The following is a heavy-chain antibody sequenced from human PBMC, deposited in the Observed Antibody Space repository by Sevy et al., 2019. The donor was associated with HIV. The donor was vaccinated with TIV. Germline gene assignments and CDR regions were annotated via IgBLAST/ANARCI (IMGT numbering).Heavy chain of an antibody. V-gene: IGHV7-4-1*02. CDR1: GYTFTSYG. J-gene: IGHJ6*02. CDR2: INTNTGNP. D-gene: IGHD2-2*01. Sequence: ASVKVSCKASGYTFTSYGMNWVRQAPGQGLEWMGWINTNTGNPTYAQGFTGRFVLSLDTSVSTAYLQISSLKAEDTAVYYCARTSRGIVVIPAAQHYYGMDVWGQGTTVTVSS. CDR3: ARTSRGIVVIPAAQHYYGMDV.